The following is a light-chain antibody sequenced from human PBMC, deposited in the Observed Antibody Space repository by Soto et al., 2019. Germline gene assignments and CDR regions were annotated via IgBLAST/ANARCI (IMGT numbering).Light chain of an antibody. CDR3: SSYAGSNIPVV. CDR1: SSYVGGYNC. Sequence: QSVLTQPPSSSGSPGQSVTISCTGTSSYVGGYNCVSWYQQHPGKAPKLMIYEVSKRPSGVPDRFSGSKSGSTASLTVSGLQDEDEADYYCSSYAGSNIPVVFGGGTKLTVL. J-gene: IGLJ2*01. CDR2: EVS. V-gene: IGLV2-8*01.